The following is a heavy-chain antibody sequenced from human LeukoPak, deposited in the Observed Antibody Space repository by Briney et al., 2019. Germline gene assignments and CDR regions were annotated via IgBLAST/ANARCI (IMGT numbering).Heavy chain of an antibody. Sequence: SETLSLTCAVYGASFSDYYWSWIRQPPGKGLEWIGEINHSGSTSYNPSLKSRVTISVDTSKNQFSLKLSSVTAADTAVYYCARPSIGYCSGGSCSAFGWFDPWGQGTLVTVSS. D-gene: IGHD2-15*01. J-gene: IGHJ5*02. CDR3: ARPSIGYCSGGSCSAFGWFDP. V-gene: IGHV4-34*01. CDR2: INHSGST. CDR1: GASFSDYY.